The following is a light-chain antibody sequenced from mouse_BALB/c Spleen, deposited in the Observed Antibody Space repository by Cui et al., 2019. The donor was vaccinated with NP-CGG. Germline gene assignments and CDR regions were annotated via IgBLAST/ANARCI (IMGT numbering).Light chain of an antibody. CDR1: IGAVTTTNY. CDR3: VLWYSNHWV. CDR2: GTN. V-gene: IGLV1*01. J-gene: IGLJ1*01. Sequence: QAVVTHDSALTTSPGKTVTLTCRSSIGAVTTTNYANWVQEKPDHLFTGLIGGTNNRAPGVPARFSGSLIGDKAALTITGAQTEDEAIYFCVLWYSNHWVFGGGTKLTVL.